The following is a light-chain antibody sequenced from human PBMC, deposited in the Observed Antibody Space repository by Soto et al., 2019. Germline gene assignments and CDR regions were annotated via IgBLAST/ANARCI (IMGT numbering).Light chain of an antibody. CDR3: QHYNSYSEA. V-gene: IGKV1-9*01. CDR1: QGISSY. J-gene: IGKJ1*01. CDR2: KAS. Sequence: DIQLTQSPSFLSASVGDRVTLTCRASQGISSYLAWYQQKPGKAPKLLIYKASTLKSGVPSRFSGSGSGTEFTLTISSLQPDDFATYYCQHYNSYSEAFGQGTKVGI.